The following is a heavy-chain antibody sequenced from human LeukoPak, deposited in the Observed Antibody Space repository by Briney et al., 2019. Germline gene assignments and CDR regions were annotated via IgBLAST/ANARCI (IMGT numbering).Heavy chain of an antibody. CDR3: ARDFGGIVVVPAAMHFDY. J-gene: IGHJ4*02. V-gene: IGHV1-46*01. Sequence: GASVKVSCKASGYTFTSYYMHWVRQAPRQGLEWMGIINPSGGSTNYAQKFQGRVTMTRDTSTSTVYMELSSLRSEDTAVYYCARDFGGIVVVPAAMHFDYWGQGTLVTVSS. D-gene: IGHD2-2*01. CDR1: GYTFTSYY. CDR2: INPSGGST.